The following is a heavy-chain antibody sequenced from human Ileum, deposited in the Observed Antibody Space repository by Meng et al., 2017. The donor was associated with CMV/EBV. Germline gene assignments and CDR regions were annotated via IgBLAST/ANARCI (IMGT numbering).Heavy chain of an antibody. CDR1: GGSVSGH. CDR3: ARERGYGSGSYFHSWFDP. J-gene: IGHJ5*02. CDR2: INHSGST. Sequence: GGSVSGHWSWIRQPPGKGLEWIGEINHSGSTNYNPSLKSRVTISVDTSRNQFSLKLSSMTVADTAVYYCARERGYGSGSYFHSWFDPWGQGTLVTVSS. D-gene: IGHD3-10*01. V-gene: IGHV4-34*01.